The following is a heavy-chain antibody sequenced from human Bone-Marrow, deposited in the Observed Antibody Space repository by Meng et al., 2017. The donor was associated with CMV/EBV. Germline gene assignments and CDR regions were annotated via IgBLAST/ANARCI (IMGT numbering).Heavy chain of an antibody. J-gene: IGHJ4*02. Sequence: GESLKISCAASGFTFSSYSMNWVRQAPGKGLEWVSYISSSSSTIYYADSVKGRFTISRDNAKNSLYLQMNSLRAEDTAVYYCARNPVTNRRGSHFDYWGQGTLVTVSS. CDR2: ISSSSSTI. CDR1: GFTFSSYS. CDR3: ARNPVTNRRGSHFDY. D-gene: IGHD4-17*01. V-gene: IGHV3-48*04.